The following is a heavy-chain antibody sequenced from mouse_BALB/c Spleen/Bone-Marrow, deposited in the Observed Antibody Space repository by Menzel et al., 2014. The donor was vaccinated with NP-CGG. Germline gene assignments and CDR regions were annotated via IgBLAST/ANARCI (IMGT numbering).Heavy chain of an antibody. V-gene: IGHV1-7*01. D-gene: IGHD2-1*01. Sequence: VQLQQPGAELAKPGASVKMSCKASGYTFTSYWMHWVKQRPGQGLEWIGCINPSTGYTDYNQKFNDKATLTADKSSSTAYMQLSSLTSKDSAVYYCARGNPLYAMDYWGQGTSVTVSS. CDR1: GYTFTSYW. J-gene: IGHJ4*01. CDR3: ARGNPLYAMDY. CDR2: INPSTGYT.